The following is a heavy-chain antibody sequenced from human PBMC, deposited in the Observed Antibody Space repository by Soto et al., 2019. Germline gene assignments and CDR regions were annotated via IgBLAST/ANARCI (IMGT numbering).Heavy chain of an antibody. V-gene: IGHV3-23*01. CDR2: ISGSGGST. Sequence: WGFLRLFCAASGFTFSSYAVSWVRQAPGKGLEWVSAISGSGGSTYYADSVKGRFTISRDNSKNTLYLQMNSLRAEDTAVYYCAKDQSGYGWVDFDYWGQGTLVTVSS. CDR3: AKDQSGYGWVDFDY. D-gene: IGHD5-12*01. J-gene: IGHJ4*02. CDR1: GFTFSSYA.